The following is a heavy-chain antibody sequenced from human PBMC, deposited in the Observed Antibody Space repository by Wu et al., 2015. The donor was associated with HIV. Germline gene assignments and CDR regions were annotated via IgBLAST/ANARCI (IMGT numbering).Heavy chain of an antibody. CDR3: ATYYYGPTGWFDP. Sequence: QVQLVQSGTEVKKPGASVKVSCKASGYTFTRYVMSWLRQAPGQGLEWMGWINPYNGDTNYAQKFQGRVTMTTATSTSTAYMELRSLRSDDTAVYYCATYYYGPTGWFDPWGQGTLVTVSS. D-gene: IGHD3-10*01. CDR2: INPYNGDT. CDR1: GYTFTRYV. V-gene: IGHV1-18*01. J-gene: IGHJ5*02.